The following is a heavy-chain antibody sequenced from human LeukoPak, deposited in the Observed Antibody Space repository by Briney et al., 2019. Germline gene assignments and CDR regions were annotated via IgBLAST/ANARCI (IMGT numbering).Heavy chain of an antibody. Sequence: SETLSLTCAVYGGSFSDYYWSWIRQPPGKGLEWIGEINHSGSTNYNPSLKSRLTMSLDTSNHQFSLTVSSVTAADTAVYYCARVFKGSGSYYSPFYYGMDVWGQGTTVTVSS. V-gene: IGHV4-34*09. J-gene: IGHJ6*02. CDR3: ARVFKGSGSYYSPFYYGMDV. D-gene: IGHD3-10*01. CDR1: GGSFSDYY. CDR2: INHSGST.